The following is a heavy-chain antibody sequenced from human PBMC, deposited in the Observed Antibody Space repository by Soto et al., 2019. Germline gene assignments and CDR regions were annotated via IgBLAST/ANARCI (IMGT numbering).Heavy chain of an antibody. V-gene: IGHV4-34*01. CDR1: GGSFSGYY. CDR3: ARDQREYCTNGVCLYYYYYYMDV. J-gene: IGHJ6*03. Sequence: KPSETLSLTCAVYGGSFSGYYWSWVRQPPGKGLEWIGEINHSGSTNYNPSLKSRVTISVDTSKNQFSLKLSSVTAADTAVYYCARDQREYCTNGVCLYYYYYYMDVWGKGTTVTVS. CDR2: INHSGST. D-gene: IGHD2-8*01.